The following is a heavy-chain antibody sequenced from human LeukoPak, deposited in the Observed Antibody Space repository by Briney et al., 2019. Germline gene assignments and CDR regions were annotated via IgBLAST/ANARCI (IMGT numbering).Heavy chain of an antibody. D-gene: IGHD6-13*01. CDR2: IWYDGSNK. CDR3: ARDFEQQLVHNWFDP. J-gene: IGHJ5*02. CDR1: GFTFSSYG. Sequence: GGSLRLSCAASGFTFSSYGMHWVRQAPGKGLEWVAVIWYDGSNKYYADSVKGRFTISRDNSKNTLYLQMNSLRAEDTAEYYCARDFEQQLVHNWFDPWGQGTLVTVSS. V-gene: IGHV3-33*01.